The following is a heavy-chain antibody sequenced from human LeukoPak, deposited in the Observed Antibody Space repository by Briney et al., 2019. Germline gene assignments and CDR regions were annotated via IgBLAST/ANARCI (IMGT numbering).Heavy chain of an antibody. CDR3: ARDLPGVVVPAAIDPVWFDP. Sequence: SETLSLTCTVSGGSISSYYWSWIRQPPGKGLEWIGYIYYSGSTNYNPSLKSRVTISVDTSKNQFSLKLSSVTAADTAVYYCARDLPGVVVPAAIDPVWFDPWGQGTLVTVSS. CDR1: GGSISSYY. CDR2: IYYSGST. V-gene: IGHV4-59*01. J-gene: IGHJ5*02. D-gene: IGHD2-2*01.